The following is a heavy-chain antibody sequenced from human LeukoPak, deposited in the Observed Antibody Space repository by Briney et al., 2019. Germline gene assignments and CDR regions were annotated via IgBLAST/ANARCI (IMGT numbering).Heavy chain of an antibody. J-gene: IGHJ6*03. Sequence: GGSLRLSCAASGFSFSASVIHWVRQASGKGLEWVGRIRSKANNYATSYTASMKGRFTISRDDSKYTAYLQMNSLKTEDTAVYYCIRGVKRTHYDSRGPEAYKFDYDYMDVWGKGTTVTVSS. V-gene: IGHV3-73*01. CDR3: IRGVKRTHYDSRGPEAYKFDYDYMDV. CDR1: GFSFSASV. D-gene: IGHD3-22*01. CDR2: IRSKANNYAT.